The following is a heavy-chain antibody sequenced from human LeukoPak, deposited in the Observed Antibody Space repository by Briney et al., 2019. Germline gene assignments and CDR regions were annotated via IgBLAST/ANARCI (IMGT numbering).Heavy chain of an antibody. J-gene: IGHJ3*02. Sequence: PSETLSLTCTVSGGSISSGDYYWSWIRQPPGKGLEWIGYIYYSGSTYYNPSLKSRVTISVDTSKNQFSLKLSSVTAADTAVYYCARETDSSGDDAFDIWGQGTMVTVSS. V-gene: IGHV4-30-4*08. CDR3: ARETDSSGDDAFDI. CDR1: GGSISSGDYY. CDR2: IYYSGST. D-gene: IGHD3-22*01.